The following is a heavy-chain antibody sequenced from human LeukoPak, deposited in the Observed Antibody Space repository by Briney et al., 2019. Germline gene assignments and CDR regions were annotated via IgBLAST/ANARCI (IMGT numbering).Heavy chain of an antibody. CDR1: GGSISSYY. J-gene: IGHJ4*02. D-gene: IGHD5-18*01. Sequence: SETLSLTCTVSGGSISSYYWSWIRQPPGKGLEWIGNIYYSGSTNYNPSLKSRVTISVDKSKNHFSLRLSSVTAADTAVYYCARNTARVEDYWGQGTLVTVSS. V-gene: IGHV4-59*12. CDR3: ARNTARVEDY. CDR2: IYYSGST.